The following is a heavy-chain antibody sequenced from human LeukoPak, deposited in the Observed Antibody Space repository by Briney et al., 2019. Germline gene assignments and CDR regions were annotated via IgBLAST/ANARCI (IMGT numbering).Heavy chain of an antibody. V-gene: IGHV3-23*01. CDR1: GLKFDDYG. D-gene: IGHD3-10*01. Sequence: PGGSLRLSCAGSGLKFDDYGMSWVRQAPGKGLEWVSALSGSGDRTFYVDSVKGRFTVSRDNSKNTLYLQMDSLRVDDTALYYCARGGTNYYYMDVWGNGTTVTVSS. CDR2: LSGSGDRT. CDR3: ARGGTNYYYMDV. J-gene: IGHJ6*03.